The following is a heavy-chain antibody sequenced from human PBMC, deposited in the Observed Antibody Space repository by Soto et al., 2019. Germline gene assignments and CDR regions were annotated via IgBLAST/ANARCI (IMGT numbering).Heavy chain of an antibody. J-gene: IGHJ5*02. CDR2: TYYRSKWYN. Sequence: SQTLSLTCAISGDSVSSNSVAWNWIRQSPSRGLEWLGRTYYRSKWYNDYAVSVKSRITINPDTSKNQFSLQLNSVTPEDTAVYYCARGSGLGEFLQNWFDPWGQGTLVTVS. D-gene: IGHD3-10*01. V-gene: IGHV6-1*01. CDR3: ARGSGLGEFLQNWFDP. CDR1: GDSVSSNSVA.